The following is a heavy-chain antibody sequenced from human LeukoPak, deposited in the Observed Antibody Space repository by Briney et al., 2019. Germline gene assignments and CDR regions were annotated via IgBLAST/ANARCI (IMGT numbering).Heavy chain of an antibody. J-gene: IGHJ3*02. CDR2: IYPGDSDT. D-gene: IGHD5-12*01. CDR3: ARQRLASLSVDAFAI. V-gene: IGHV5-51*01. CDR1: GYSFDTYW. Sequence: GESLKISCKGSGYSFDTYWIAWVRQMPGKGVERMGIIYPGDSDTRYSPSFQGQVTISADKSISTAYLQWSSLKASDTAMYYCARQRLASLSVDAFAIWGQGTTGTVSS.